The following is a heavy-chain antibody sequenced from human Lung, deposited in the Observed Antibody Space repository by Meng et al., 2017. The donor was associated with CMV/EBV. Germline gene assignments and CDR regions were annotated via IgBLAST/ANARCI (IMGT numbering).Heavy chain of an antibody. CDR2: IRSKASGGTT. V-gene: IGHV3-49*04. D-gene: IGHD3-3*01. CDR3: TRAAYYDFWSGYFGSGSYYYYGIDV. CDR1: GFTFGDYA. J-gene: IGHJ6*02. Sequence: GESLKISCTASGFTFGDYAMSWVRQAPGKGLEWVGFIRSKASGGTTEYAASVKGRFTISRDDSKSIAYLQMNSLKTEETAVYYCTRAAYYDFWSGYFGSGSYYYYGIDVWGQGXTVTVSS.